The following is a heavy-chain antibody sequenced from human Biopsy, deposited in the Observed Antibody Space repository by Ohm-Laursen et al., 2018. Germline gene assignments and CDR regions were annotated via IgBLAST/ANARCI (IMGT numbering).Heavy chain of an antibody. J-gene: IGHJ4*02. V-gene: IGHV4-31*03. CDR2: IYHSGTT. CDR1: GVSISVDGYY. D-gene: IGHD1-26*01. Sequence: TLSLTCTVSGVSISVDGYYWAWIRQLPGKGLDWIGYIYHSGTTYYNPSLKSRLTMSEDTSKNEFSLRLRSVTAADTAVYFCATFRASWDTTQGGDYWGQGTLVTVSS. CDR3: ATFRASWDTTQGGDY.